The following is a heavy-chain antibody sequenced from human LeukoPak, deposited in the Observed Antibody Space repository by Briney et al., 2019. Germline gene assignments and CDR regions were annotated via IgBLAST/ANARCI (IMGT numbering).Heavy chain of an antibody. CDR2: IKQDGSEK. J-gene: IGHJ3*02. CDR3: ARVVAAPYDAFDI. CDR1: GFTFSSYW. D-gene: IGHD2-15*01. V-gene: IGHV3-7*01. Sequence: GGSLRLSCAASGFTFSSYWMSWVRQAPGKGLEWVAHIKQDGSEKYYVDSVKGRFTISRDNAKNSLYLQMNSLRAEDTAVYYCARVVAAPYDAFDIWGQGTMVTVSS.